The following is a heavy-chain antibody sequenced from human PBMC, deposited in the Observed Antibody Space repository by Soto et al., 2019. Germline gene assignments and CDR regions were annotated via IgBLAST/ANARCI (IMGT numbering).Heavy chain of an antibody. D-gene: IGHD6-13*01. V-gene: IGHV4-4*02. CDR1: GASISSVYW. Sequence: SSETLYLTCDVSGASISSVYWWSWVRQSPGKGLEWIGEISQRGSANYRPSLKSRVTMSLDTSKNQFSLRLTSVTAADTAVYYCARYSALSGTYYFDYWGQGTLVT. CDR3: ARYSALSGTYYFDY. CDR2: ISQRGSA. J-gene: IGHJ4*02.